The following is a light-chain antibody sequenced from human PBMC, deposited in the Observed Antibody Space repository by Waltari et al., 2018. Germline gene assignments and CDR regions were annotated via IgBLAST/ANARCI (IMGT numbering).Light chain of an antibody. Sequence: QSVLTQPPSASGTPGPRVTISCSGSSSHIGSNTVNWYQQLPGTAPKLLIYSNNQRPSGVPDRFSGSKSGTSASLAISGLQSEDEADYYCAAWDDSLNGRVVFGGGTKLTVL. V-gene: IGLV1-44*01. CDR1: SSHIGSNT. J-gene: IGLJ2*01. CDR3: AAWDDSLNGRVV. CDR2: SNN.